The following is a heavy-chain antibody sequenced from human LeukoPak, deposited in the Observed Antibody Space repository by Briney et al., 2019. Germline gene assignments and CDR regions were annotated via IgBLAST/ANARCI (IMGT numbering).Heavy chain of an antibody. V-gene: IGHV1-69*05. J-gene: IGHJ4*02. CDR3: MMYYYGSGSYSNFDY. CDR2: IIPIFGTA. D-gene: IGHD3-10*01. CDR1: GGTFSSYA. Sequence: SVKVFSKASGGTFSSYAISWVRQAPGQGLEWMGGIIPIFGTANYAQRFQGRVTITTDESTSTAYMELSSLRSEDTAVYYCMMYYYGSGSYSNFDYWGQGTLVTASS.